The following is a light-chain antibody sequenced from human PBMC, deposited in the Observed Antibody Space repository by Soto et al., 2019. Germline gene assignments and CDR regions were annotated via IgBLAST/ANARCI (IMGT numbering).Light chain of an antibody. Sequence: VLDPPPPGSGAPGAKVTTPFFGGSPKIGSNTVSWYQQLPGTAPKLLIYSNNRRPSGVPERFSGSNSGTSASLAISGLQSEDEADYYCAAWDDSLNGFYVFGTGTKVTVL. CDR1: SPKIGSNT. CDR2: SNN. CDR3: AAWDDSLNGFYV. V-gene: IGLV1-44*01. J-gene: IGLJ1*01.